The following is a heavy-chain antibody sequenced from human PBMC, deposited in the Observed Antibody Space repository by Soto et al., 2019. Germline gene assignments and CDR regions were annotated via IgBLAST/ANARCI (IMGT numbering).Heavy chain of an antibody. D-gene: IGHD3-10*01. J-gene: IGHJ4*02. Sequence: QVQLVESGGGVVQPGRSLRLSCAASGFTCSSYGMHWVRQDPGKGLEWVAVIWYDGSNKYYADSVKGRFTISRDNSKNTLYLQMNSLRAEDTAVYYCAREGLVRGVIITGDYWGQGTLVTVSS. CDR1: GFTCSSYG. V-gene: IGHV3-33*01. CDR2: IWYDGSNK. CDR3: AREGLVRGVIITGDY.